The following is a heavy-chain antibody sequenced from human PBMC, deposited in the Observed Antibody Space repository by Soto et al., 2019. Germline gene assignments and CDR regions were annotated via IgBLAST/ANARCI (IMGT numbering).Heavy chain of an antibody. Sequence: QVQLQESGPGLVKPSQTLSLTCTVSGGSISSGGYYWSWIRQHPGKGLEWIGYIYYSGSTYYNPFVKSRVTISVDTSTNQFSLKLSSVTAADTAVYYCARGPPRDYGEYLGSFDYWGQGTMVPVYS. CDR3: ARGPPRDYGEYLGSFDY. J-gene: IGHJ4*02. D-gene: IGHD4-17*01. CDR2: IYYSGST. V-gene: IGHV4-31*03. CDR1: GGSISSGGYY.